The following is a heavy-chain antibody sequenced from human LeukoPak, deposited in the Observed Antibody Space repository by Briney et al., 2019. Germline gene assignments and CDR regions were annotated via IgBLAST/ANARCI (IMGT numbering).Heavy chain of an antibody. CDR1: GDSITSYR. CDR3: ARSGRTYYGSGSYSPSDT. J-gene: IGHJ5*02. V-gene: IGHV4-59*01. CDR2: LFYSGDT. D-gene: IGHD3-10*01. Sequence: SETLSLTCTVSGDSITSYRWNWIRQPPGKGLEWIGHLFYSGDTNYNPSLKSRVNIFLDTSKNQFSLELNSVTAADTAVYYCARSGRTYYGSGSYSPSDTWGQGTLVIVSS.